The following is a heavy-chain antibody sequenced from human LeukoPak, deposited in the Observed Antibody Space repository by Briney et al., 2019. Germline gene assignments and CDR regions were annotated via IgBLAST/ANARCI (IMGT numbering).Heavy chain of an antibody. D-gene: IGHD7-27*01. CDR3: ARGKLGPTFDY. J-gene: IGHJ4*02. CDR1: GGSFSGYY. V-gene: IGHV4-34*01. CDR2: INHSGST. Sequence: SETLSLTCAVYGGSFSGYYWSWIRQPPGKGLEWIGEINHSGSTNYNPSLKSRVAISVDTSKNQFSLKLSSVTAADTAVYYCARGKLGPTFDYWGQGTLVTVSS.